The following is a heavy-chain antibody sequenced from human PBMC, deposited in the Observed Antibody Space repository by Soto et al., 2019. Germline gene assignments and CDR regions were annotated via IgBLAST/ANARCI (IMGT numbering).Heavy chain of an antibody. V-gene: IGHV4-38-2*02. CDR2: IYHSGST. D-gene: IGHD3-16*01. CDR1: GYSISSGYY. CDR3: ARDFEYTFYYFDY. J-gene: IGHJ4*02. Sequence: PSETLSLTCAVSGYSISSGYYWGWIRQPPGKGLEWIGSIYHSGSTYYNPSLKSRVTISVDTSKNQFSLKLSSVTAADTAVYYCARDFEYTFYYFDYWGQGTLVTVSS.